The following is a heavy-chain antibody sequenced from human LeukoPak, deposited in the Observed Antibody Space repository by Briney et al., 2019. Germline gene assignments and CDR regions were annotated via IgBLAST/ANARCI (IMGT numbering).Heavy chain of an antibody. CDR3: SSENVAVPGGVH. D-gene: IGHD6-19*01. CDR1: GFTFSRYW. V-gene: IGHV3-7*04. CDR2: INEDGSDK. J-gene: IGHJ4*02. Sequence: GGSLRLSCAASGFTFSRYWMSWVRQAPGKGLEWVAKINEDGSDKYYVDSVEGRFTISRDNAKNSLCLQMNSLRAEDTAVYYCSSENVAVPGGVHWGQGALVTVSS.